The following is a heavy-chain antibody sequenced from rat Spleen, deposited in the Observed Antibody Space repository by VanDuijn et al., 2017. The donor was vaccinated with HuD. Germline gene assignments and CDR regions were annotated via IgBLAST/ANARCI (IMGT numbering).Heavy chain of an antibody. CDR2: IFTGGGRT. V-gene: IGHV5-27*01. J-gene: IGHJ2*01. Sequence: DVQLVDSGGGLVQPGRALKLSCAASGITSSSCLMAWVRQAPTKGLAWVASIFTGGGRTYYRDSVKGRFTISRDNAKSTLYLQMNRLRSEDTATYYCTRDPGSPFDYWGQGVMVTVSS. D-gene: IGHD1-4*01. CDR1: GITSSSCL. CDR3: TRDPGSPFDY.